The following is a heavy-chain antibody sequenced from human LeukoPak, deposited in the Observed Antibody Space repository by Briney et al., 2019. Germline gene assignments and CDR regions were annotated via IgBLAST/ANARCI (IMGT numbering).Heavy chain of an antibody. CDR1: GYTFTGHF. V-gene: IGHV1-2*02. Sequence: ASVKVSCKASGYTFTGHFMHWVRQAPGQGLEWMGWINPNSGGTNYAQKFQGRVTMTRDTSISTAYIQLSWLRSDDTAVYYCASRMLATIIEYWGQGTLITVSS. J-gene: IGHJ4*02. D-gene: IGHD5-24*01. CDR3: ASRMLATIIEY. CDR2: INPNSGGT.